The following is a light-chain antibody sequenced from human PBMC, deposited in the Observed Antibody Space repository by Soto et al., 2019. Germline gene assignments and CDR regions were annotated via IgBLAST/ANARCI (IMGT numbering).Light chain of an antibody. J-gene: IGLJ1*01. V-gene: IGLV2-18*02. CDR1: SSDVGSYNR. CDR2: DVN. CDR3: SSYTISSTYV. Sequence: QSALTQPPSVSGSPGQSVAISCTGTSSDVGSYNRVSWYQQPPGTAPKLMIYDVNNRPSGVPDRFSGSKSGNTASLTISGLQAEDEADYYFSSYTISSTYVFGTGTKLTVL.